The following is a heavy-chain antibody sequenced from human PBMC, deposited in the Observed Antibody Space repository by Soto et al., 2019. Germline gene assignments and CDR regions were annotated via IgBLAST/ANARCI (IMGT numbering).Heavy chain of an antibody. J-gene: IGHJ4*02. Sequence: SETLSLTCTVSGGSISSYYWSWIRQPPGKGLEWIGYIYYSGSTNYNPSLKSRVTISVDTSKNQFSLKLSSVTAADTAVYYRARRSALYYFDYWGQGTLVTVSS. CDR3: ARRSALYYFDY. CDR1: GGSISSYY. V-gene: IGHV4-59*08. CDR2: IYYSGST.